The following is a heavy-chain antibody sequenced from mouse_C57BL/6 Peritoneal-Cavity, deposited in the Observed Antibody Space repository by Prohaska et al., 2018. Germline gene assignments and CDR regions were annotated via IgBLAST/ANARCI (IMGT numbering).Heavy chain of an antibody. CDR3: MRYGNYWYFDV. V-gene: IGHV11-2*01. CDR1: GFTFSGFW. D-gene: IGHD2-1*01. Sequence: EVQLLETGGGLVQPGGSRGLSCEGSGFTFSGFWMSWVRQTTGKTLEWIGDINFVGRAINYEPSIKDRFNIFRDNDKSTLYLQMSNVRSEDTATYFCMRYGNYWYFDVWGTGTTVTVSS. J-gene: IGHJ1*03. CDR2: INFVGRAI.